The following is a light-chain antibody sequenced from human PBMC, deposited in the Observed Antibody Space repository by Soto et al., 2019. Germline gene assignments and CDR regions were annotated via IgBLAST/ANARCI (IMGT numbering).Light chain of an antibody. CDR3: SSFAGSNIWV. J-gene: IGLJ3*02. CDR2: EVT. V-gene: IGLV2-8*01. Sequence: QSALTQPPSASGSPGQSVTISCTGSNVGEYDYVSWYQQHPGKAPKLMIHEVTKRPSGVPDRFSGSKSGNTASLTVSGLQAEDKADYYCSSFAGSNIWVFGGGTKLTVL. CDR1: NVGEYDY.